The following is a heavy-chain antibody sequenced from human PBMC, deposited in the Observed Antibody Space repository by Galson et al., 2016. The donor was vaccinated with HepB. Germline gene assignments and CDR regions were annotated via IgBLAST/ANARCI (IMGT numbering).Heavy chain of an antibody. J-gene: IGHJ6*02. D-gene: IGHD4-23*01. CDR2: ISWNSGSI. CDR3: AKGRSGGNPFFFYAMDV. CDR1: GVTFDYYA. Sequence: SLRLSCAASGVTFDYYAMHWVRQAPGKGLEWVSGISWNSGSIGYADSVKGRFTISRDNAKNSLYLQMNSLRAEDTALYYCAKGRSGGNPFFFYAMDVWGQGTTVTASS. V-gene: IGHV3-9*01.